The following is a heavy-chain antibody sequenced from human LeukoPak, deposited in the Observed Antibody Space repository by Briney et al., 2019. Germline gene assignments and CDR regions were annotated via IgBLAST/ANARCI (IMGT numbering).Heavy chain of an antibody. J-gene: IGHJ3*02. CDR3: TRVIREWELLTFDI. CDR1: GGSTSGYY. D-gene: IGHD1-26*01. CDR2: IYYSGST. V-gene: IGHV4-59*01. Sequence: SETLSLTCTVSGGSTSGYYWSWIRQPPGKGLEWIGYIYYSGSTNYNPSLKSRVTISVDTSKNQFSLKLSSVTAADTAVYYCTRVIREWELLTFDIWGQGTMVTVSS.